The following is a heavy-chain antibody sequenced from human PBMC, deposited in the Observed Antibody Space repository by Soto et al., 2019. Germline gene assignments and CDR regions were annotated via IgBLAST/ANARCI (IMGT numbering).Heavy chain of an antibody. J-gene: IGHJ4*02. CDR1: GFSFSGYT. CDR2: TNGEGGTR. V-gene: IGHV3-23*01. Sequence: EVQLLESGGHLIQPGESLRLSCAASGFSFSGYTMNWVRQAQGKGLEWISGTNGEGGTRYNADSVKGRFTTSKDDSKNILYLQTNSPRAEDTAIYYCAKHRHPDGIWTFDYWGRGTLVTVSS. CDR3: AKHRHPDGIWTFDY. D-gene: IGHD3-9*01.